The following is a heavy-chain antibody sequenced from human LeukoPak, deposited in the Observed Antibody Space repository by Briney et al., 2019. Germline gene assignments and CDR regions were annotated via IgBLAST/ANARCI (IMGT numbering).Heavy chain of an antibody. CDR3: ASDGLRFLEWLPHDY. J-gene: IGHJ4*02. V-gene: IGHV4-59*01. Sequence: KPSETLSLTCTVSGGSISSYYWSWIRQPPGKGLEWIGYIYYSGSTNYNPSLKSRVTISVDTSKNQFSLKLSSVTAADTAVYYCASDGLRFLEWLPHDYWGQGTLVTVSS. CDR2: IYYSGST. D-gene: IGHD3-3*01. CDR1: GGSISSYY.